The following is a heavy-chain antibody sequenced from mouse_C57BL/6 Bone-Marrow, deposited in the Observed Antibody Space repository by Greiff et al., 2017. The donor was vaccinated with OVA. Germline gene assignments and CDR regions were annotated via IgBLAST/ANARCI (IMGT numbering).Heavy chain of an antibody. CDR1: DYEFPSYD. V-gene: IGHV5-2*01. CDR3: ARHGGAMDY. Sequence: EVKLQESGGGLVQPGESLKLSCESTDYEFPSYDMSWVRKTPEKRLELVAAINSDGGSTYYPDTMEGRFIISRVYTKKTLYRQMSSLRSEDTALYYCARHGGAMDYWGQGTSVTVSS. CDR2: INSDGGST. J-gene: IGHJ4*01.